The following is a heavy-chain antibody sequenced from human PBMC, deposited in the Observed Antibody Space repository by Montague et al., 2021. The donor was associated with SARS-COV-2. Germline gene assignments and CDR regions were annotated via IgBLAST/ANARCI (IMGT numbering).Heavy chain of an antibody. CDR3: TKLGDYAGTDWFDP. CDR2: VSGRGEST. Sequence: SLRLSCAASGFTFSSYAMAWVRQAPGKGLEWVSTVSGRGESTYYAESVKGRFTVSRDSSLNTVYLHLNNLRAEDTAVYYCTKLGDYAGTDWFDPWGQGTQVTVSS. D-gene: IGHD4-17*01. J-gene: IGHJ5*02. CDR1: GFTFSSYA. V-gene: IGHV3-23*01.